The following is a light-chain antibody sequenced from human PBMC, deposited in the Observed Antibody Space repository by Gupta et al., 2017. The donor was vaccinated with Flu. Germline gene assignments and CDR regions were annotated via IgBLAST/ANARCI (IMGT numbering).Light chain of an antibody. CDR3: QHRDSRPCS. CDR2: DAS. V-gene: IGKV3-11*01. CDR1: QSISTY. Sequence: QATLSVFAGERATLTCRASQSISTYLDWYQQKPGQAPRLLISDASNMASGVPSRFSGSGSGTDFTLTISSLEPGDFAVYYCQHRDSRPCSFGRGTQVEI. J-gene: IGKJ4*01.